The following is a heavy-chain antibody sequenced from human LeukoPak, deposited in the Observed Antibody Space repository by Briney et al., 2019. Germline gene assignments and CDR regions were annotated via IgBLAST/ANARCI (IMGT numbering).Heavy chain of an antibody. CDR3: ARDRYYDSSGYYSSFPGLS. J-gene: IGHJ5*02. CDR2: ISAYNGNT. V-gene: IGHV1-18*01. Sequence: ASVKVSCKASGYTFTSYGISWVRQAPGQGLEWMGWISAYNGNTNYAQKLQGRVTMTTDTSTSTAYMELRSLRSDDTAVYYCARDRYYDSSGYYSSFPGLSWGQGTLVTVSS. CDR1: GYTFTSYG. D-gene: IGHD3-22*01.